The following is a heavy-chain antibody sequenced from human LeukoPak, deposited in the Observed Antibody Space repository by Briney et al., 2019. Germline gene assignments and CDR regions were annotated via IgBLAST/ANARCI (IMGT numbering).Heavy chain of an antibody. V-gene: IGHV4-39*01. D-gene: IGHD1-14*01. CDR1: GGSISSSSYY. Sequence: SETQSLTCTVSGGSISSSSYYWGWIRQPPGKGLEWIGSIYYSGSTYYNPSLKSRVTISVDTSKNQFSLKLSSVAAADTAVYYCARSGLSVYYYYYYMDVWGKGTTVTVSS. J-gene: IGHJ6*03. CDR3: ARSGLSVYYYYYYMDV. CDR2: IYYSGST.